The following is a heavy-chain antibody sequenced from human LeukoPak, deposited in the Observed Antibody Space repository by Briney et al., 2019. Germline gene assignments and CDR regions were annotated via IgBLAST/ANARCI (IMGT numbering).Heavy chain of an antibody. CDR3: ARGDDYGSSGYYPDY. CDR2: IWYDGSNK. V-gene: IGHV3-33*01. CDR1: GFTFSSYG. D-gene: IGHD3-22*01. J-gene: IGHJ4*02. Sequence: GGSLRLSCAASGFTFSSYGMHWVRQAPGKGLEWVAVIWYDGSNKYYADSVKGRFTISRDNSKNTLYLQMNSLRAEDTAVYYCARGDDYGSSGYYPDYWGQGTLVTVSS.